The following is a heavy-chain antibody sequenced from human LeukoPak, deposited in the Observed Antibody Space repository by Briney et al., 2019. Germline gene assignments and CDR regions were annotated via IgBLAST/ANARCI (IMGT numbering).Heavy chain of an antibody. J-gene: IGHJ4*02. V-gene: IGHV5-51*01. D-gene: IGHD7-27*01. Sequence: GESLKISCEASGYSFTNYWIGWVRQMPGKGLEWMGIIYPGDSDTRYSPSFQGQVTISADKSISTAYLQWSSLKALDTAMYYCARHETGEFDYWGQGTLVTVSS. CDR1: GYSFTNYW. CDR2: IYPGDSDT. CDR3: ARHETGEFDY.